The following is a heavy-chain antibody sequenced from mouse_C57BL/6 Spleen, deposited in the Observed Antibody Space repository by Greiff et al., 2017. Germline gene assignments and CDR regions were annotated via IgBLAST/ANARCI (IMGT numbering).Heavy chain of an antibody. CDR3: ARSGFITTVVATPYFDY. CDR1: GYTFTSYW. CDR2: IDPSDSET. Sequence: VQLQQPGAELVRPGSSVKLSCKASGYTFTSYWMHWVKQRPIQGLEWIGNIDPSDSETHYNQKFKDKATLTVDKSSSTAYMQLSSLTSEDSAVYYCARSGFITTVVATPYFDYWGQGTTLTVSS. V-gene: IGHV1-52*01. J-gene: IGHJ2*01. D-gene: IGHD1-1*01.